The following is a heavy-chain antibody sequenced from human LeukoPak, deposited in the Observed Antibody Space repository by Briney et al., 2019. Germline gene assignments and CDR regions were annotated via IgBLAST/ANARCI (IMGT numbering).Heavy chain of an antibody. J-gene: IGHJ5*02. CDR3: AKWTPDYYGSGNEGLGFDP. V-gene: IGHV3-53*05. D-gene: IGHD3-10*01. Sequence: GGFLRLSCAASGFTVSSNYMSWVRQAPGKGLEWVSVIYSGGSTYYADSVKGRFTISRDNSKNTLYLQMNSLRAEDTAVYYCAKWTPDYYGSGNEGLGFDPWGQGTLVTVSS. CDR2: IYSGGST. CDR1: GFTVSSNY.